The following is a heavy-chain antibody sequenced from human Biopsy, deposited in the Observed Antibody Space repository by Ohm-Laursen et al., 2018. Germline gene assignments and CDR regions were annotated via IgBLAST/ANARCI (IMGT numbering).Heavy chain of an antibody. CDR3: ARDPYCSGGNCYSPLDH. D-gene: IGHD2-15*01. CDR1: GYTFSLYH. Sequence: SVKVSCKASGYTFSLYHIHWVRQAPGQGLEWMGWIDPDSGRTSFGQNFQGRVTMTSDTSTGTAYLELTRLRSDDTAVYYCARDPYCSGGNCYSPLDHWGQGTLVTASA. CDR2: IDPDSGRT. J-gene: IGHJ4*02. V-gene: IGHV1-2*02.